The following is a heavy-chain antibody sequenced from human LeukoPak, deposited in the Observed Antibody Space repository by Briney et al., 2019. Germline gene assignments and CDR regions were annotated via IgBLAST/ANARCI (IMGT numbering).Heavy chain of an antibody. V-gene: IGHV1-69*04. CDR2: IIPILGIA. Sequence: GASVKVSCKASGGTFSSYAVSWVRQAPGQALEWMGRIIPILGIANYAQKFQGRVTITADKSTSTAYMELSSLRSEDTAVYYCASGDLWSGYYGGGYYGMDVWGQGTMVTVSS. CDR3: ASGDLWSGYYGGGYYGMDV. D-gene: IGHD3-3*01. CDR1: GGTFSSYA. J-gene: IGHJ6*02.